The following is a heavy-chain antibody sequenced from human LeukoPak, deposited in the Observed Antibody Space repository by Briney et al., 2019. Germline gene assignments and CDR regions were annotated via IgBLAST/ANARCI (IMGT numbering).Heavy chain of an antibody. Sequence: ASVKVSCKASGYTFTSYAMHWVRQAPGQRLEWMGWINAGNGNTKYSQKFQGRVTITRDTSASTAYMELSSLRSEDTAVYYCAREAAGMDEYFQHWGQGTLVTVSS. CDR2: INAGNGNT. CDR3: AREAAGMDEYFQH. V-gene: IGHV1-3*01. D-gene: IGHD6-13*01. J-gene: IGHJ1*01. CDR1: GYTFTSYA.